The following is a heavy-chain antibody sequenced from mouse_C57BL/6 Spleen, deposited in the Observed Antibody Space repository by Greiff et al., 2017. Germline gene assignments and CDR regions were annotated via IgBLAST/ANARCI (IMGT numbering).Heavy chain of an antibody. CDR1: GFSLTSYG. V-gene: IGHV2-2*01. CDR2: IWSGGST. Sequence: QVQLKQSGPGLVQPSQSLSITCTVSGFSLTSYGVHWVRQSPGKGLEWLGVIWSGGSTDYNAAFISRLSISKDNSKSQVFFKMNSLQAYDTAIYYCASNSWFAYWGQGTLVTVSA. CDR3: ASNSWFAY. J-gene: IGHJ3*01.